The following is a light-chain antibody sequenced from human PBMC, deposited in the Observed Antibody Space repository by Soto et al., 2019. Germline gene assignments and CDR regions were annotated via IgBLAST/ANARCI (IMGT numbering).Light chain of an antibody. CDR2: EVA. V-gene: IGLV2-14*01. Sequence: SVLTQPASVSGSLGQSITISCSGTSSDVGGHDYVSWYQQYPGKAPKLIIYEVANRPSGLSYRFSGSKSGNTASLTISGLQAEDEADYYCSSYTSSATLIFGGGTKVTVL. CDR3: SSYTSSATLI. J-gene: IGLJ2*01. CDR1: SSDVGGHDY.